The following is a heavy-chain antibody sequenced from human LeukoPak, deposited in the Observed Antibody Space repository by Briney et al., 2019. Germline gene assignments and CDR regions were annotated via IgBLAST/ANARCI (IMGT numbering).Heavy chain of an antibody. CDR3: AKDQTYSSSWYPPSYMDV. Sequence: PGGSLRLSCAASGFTFSSYAMHWVRQAPGKGLEWVAVISYDGSNKYYADSVKGRFTISRDNSKNTLYLQMNSLRAEDTAVYYCAKDQTYSSSWYPPSYMDVWGKGTTVTVSS. CDR2: ISYDGSNK. J-gene: IGHJ6*03. CDR1: GFTFSSYA. D-gene: IGHD6-13*01. V-gene: IGHV3-30*04.